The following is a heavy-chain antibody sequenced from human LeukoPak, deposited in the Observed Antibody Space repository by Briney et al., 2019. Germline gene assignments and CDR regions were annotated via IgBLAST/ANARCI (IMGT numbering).Heavy chain of an antibody. CDR2: ITTGIGYT. J-gene: IGHJ2*01. Sequence: GGSLRLSCSASGFTFTTYGMNWVRQAPGKGLEWVSSITTGIGYTYYAASVKGRFTISRDNAKNSLYLEMNGLRVEDTAVYYCARGRYFDLWGRGTLVTVPS. CDR1: GFTFTTYG. V-gene: IGHV3-21*01. CDR3: ARGRYFDL.